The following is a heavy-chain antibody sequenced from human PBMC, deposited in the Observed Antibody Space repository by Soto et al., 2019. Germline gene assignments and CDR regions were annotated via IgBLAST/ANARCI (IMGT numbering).Heavy chain of an antibody. CDR1: GFTFSASD. V-gene: IGHV3-13*01. D-gene: IGHD2-8*02. CDR3: AKQASYWHGGGGWLDP. CDR2: IGTLHDT. Sequence: GGSLRLFCAASGFTFSASDMHWVRQAAGKGLEWVSAIGTLHDTYYPDSVKGRFTISRDNAKNSLYLQMNSLRAGDTAVYYCAKQASYWHGGGGWLDPWGQGTLVTVSS. J-gene: IGHJ5*02.